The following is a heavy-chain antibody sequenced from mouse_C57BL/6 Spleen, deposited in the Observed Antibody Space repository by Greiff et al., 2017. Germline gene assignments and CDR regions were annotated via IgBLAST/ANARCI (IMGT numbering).Heavy chain of an antibody. CDR1: GFSLSTSNMG. Sequence: QVTLKVSGPGILQPSQTLSLTCSFSGFSLSTSNMGIGWIRQPSGQGLEWLAHIWWNDDKYYNPSPKRRLTISKDTSNNQVFLTITIEDTADTATSYCAQIALRSNKYYFDFWGQGTTLTVSS. CDR3: AQIALRSNKYYFDF. V-gene: IGHV8-5*01. D-gene: IGHD2-5*01. J-gene: IGHJ2*01. CDR2: IWWNDDK.